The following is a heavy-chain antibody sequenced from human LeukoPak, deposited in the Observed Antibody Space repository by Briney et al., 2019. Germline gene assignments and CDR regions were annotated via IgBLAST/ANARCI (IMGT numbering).Heavy chain of an antibody. CDR2: TWYDGRNN. CDR3: ARGSAVTTTAFDF. V-gene: IGHV3-33*01. J-gene: IGHJ3*01. D-gene: IGHD4-17*01. CDR1: GFSFSSYG. Sequence: PGRSLRLSCAASGFSFSSYGMHWVRQAPGKGLELVAVTWYDGRNNYYADSVKGRFTISRDNSQSTLYLQMNSLRAEDTAVYYCARGSAVTTTAFDFWGQGTMVTVSS.